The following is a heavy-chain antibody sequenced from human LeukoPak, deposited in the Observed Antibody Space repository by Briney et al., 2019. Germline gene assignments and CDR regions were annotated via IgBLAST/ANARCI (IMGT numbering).Heavy chain of an antibody. D-gene: IGHD1/OR15-1a*01. CDR2: IIPIFGTA. CDR1: GGTFGSYA. Sequence: ASVKVSCKASGGTFGSYAISWVRQAPGQGLEWMGGIIPIFGTANYAQKFQGRVTITADESTSTAYMELSSLRSEDTAVYYCARDQQPFYYYYYMDVWGKGTTVTVSS. J-gene: IGHJ6*03. CDR3: ARDQQPFYYYYYMDV. V-gene: IGHV1-69*13.